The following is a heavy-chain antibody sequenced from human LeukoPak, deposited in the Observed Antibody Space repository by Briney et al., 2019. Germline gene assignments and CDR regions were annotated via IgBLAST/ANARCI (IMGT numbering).Heavy chain of an antibody. Sequence: PGGSLRLTCAASGFTFSSYAMHWVRQAPGKGLEWVAVISYDGSNKYYADSVEGRFTISRDNSKNTLYLQMNSLRAEDTAVYYCARGRTSVTRNGGHWFDPWGQGTLVTVSS. CDR3: ARGRTSVTRNGGHWFDP. D-gene: IGHD4-17*01. J-gene: IGHJ5*02. CDR1: GFTFSSYA. CDR2: ISYDGSNK. V-gene: IGHV3-30*04.